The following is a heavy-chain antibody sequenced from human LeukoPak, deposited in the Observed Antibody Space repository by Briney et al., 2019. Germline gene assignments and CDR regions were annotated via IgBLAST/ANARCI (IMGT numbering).Heavy chain of an antibody. CDR2: TYYSGST. J-gene: IGHJ4*02. CDR3: ASAGTLYYYDSSGYYSLDY. CDR1: GGSISSYY. Sequence: PSAPLSLTSTVSGGSISSYYWSWIRQPPGKGLEWIGYTYYSGSTNYNPSLKSRVTISVDTSKNQFSLKLSSVTAADTAVYYCASAGTLYYYDSSGYYSLDYWGQGTLVTVSS. D-gene: IGHD3-22*01. V-gene: IGHV4-59*01.